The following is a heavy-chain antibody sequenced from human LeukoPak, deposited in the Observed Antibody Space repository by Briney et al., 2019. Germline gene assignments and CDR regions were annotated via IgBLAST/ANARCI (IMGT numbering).Heavy chain of an antibody. CDR2: IKSKTDGGTT. CDR1: GFTFSNAW. CDR3: TTDMAVAYDSSPLDAFDI. J-gene: IGHJ3*02. Sequence: GGSLRLSCAASGFTFSNAWMSWVRQAPGKGLEWVGRIKSKTDGGTTDYAAPVKGRFTISRDDSKNTLYLQMNSLKTEDTAVYYCTTDMAVAYDSSPLDAFDIWGQGTMVTVSS. V-gene: IGHV3-15*01. D-gene: IGHD3-22*01.